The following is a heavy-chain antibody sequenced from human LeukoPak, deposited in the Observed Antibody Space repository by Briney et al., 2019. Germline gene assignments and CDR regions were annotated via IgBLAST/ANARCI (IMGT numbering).Heavy chain of an antibody. V-gene: IGHV4-59*01. Sequence: SETLSLTCTVSGGSFSTNYWSWIRQPPGKGLEWIGYIYYSGSTNYNPSLKSRVTISVDTAKNQFSLKLSSVTAADTAVYYCARAILTASGYVWYFDLWGRGTLVTVSS. CDR2: IYYSGST. CDR1: GGSFSTNY. CDR3: ARAILTASGYVWYFDL. J-gene: IGHJ2*01. D-gene: IGHD3-3*01.